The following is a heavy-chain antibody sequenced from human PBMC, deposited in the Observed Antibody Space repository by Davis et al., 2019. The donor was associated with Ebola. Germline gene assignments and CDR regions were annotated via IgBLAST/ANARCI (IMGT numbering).Heavy chain of an antibody. J-gene: IGHJ4*02. D-gene: IGHD1-1*01. CDR1: RYTFTSYG. Sequence: ASVTVSRLAPRYTFTSYGISWVRQAPGQGLEWMGWISAYNGNTNYAQKLQGRVTMTTATSTSTAYMEVGLLRSDDTAVYYCARAQFPTTSDHWGQGTLVTVSS. CDR3: ARAQFPTTSDH. V-gene: IGHV1-18*04. CDR2: ISAYNGNT.